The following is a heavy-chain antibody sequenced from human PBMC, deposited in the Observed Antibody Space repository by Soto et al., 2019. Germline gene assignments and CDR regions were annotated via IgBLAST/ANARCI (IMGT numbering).Heavy chain of an antibody. CDR2: ISSSGST. CDR3: ARRYGPCFDY. D-gene: IGHD5-18*01. V-gene: IGHV4-39*07. CDR1: GGPISSNSYF. Sequence: SETLSRTCTVSGGPISSNSYFWVWIRHPPGKGLEWIASISSSGSTYYNPSLKSRVTISVDTSKNQFSLKLSSVTAADTAVYYCARRYGPCFDYWGQGTLVTVSS. J-gene: IGHJ4*02.